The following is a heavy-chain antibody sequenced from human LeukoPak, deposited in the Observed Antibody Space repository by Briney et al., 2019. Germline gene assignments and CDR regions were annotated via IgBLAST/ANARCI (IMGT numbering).Heavy chain of an antibody. CDR3: AKNALWGTTVIGYFFDY. J-gene: IGHJ4*02. CDR1: GFTFSSYG. CDR2: ISYDGSNK. Sequence: GRSLRLSCAASGFTFSSYGMHRVRQAPGKGLEWVALISYDGSNKYYADSVKGRFTISRDNSKNTLYLQMNSLRAEDTAVYYCAKNALWGTTVIGYFFDYWGQGTLVTVSS. V-gene: IGHV3-30*18. D-gene: IGHD4-11*01.